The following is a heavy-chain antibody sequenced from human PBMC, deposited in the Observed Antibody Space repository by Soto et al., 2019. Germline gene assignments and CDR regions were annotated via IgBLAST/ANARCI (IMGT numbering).Heavy chain of an antibody. D-gene: IGHD3-10*01. CDR2: ISWNSGSI. V-gene: IGHV3-9*01. J-gene: IGHJ4*02. CDR3: AKDIDGSGSYYPN. Sequence: EVQLVESGGGLVQPGRSLRLSCAASGFTFDDYAMHWVRQAPGKGLEWVSGISWNSGSIGYADSVKGRFTISRDNAKNSLYLQMNSLRAEDTALYYCAKDIDGSGSYYPNWGQGTLVTVSS. CDR1: GFTFDDYA.